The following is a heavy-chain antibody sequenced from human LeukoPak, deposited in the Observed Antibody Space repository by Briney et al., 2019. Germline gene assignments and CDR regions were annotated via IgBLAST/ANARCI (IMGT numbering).Heavy chain of an antibody. CDR2: INTKTGRT. D-gene: IGHD3-3*01. Sequence: ASVTVSCKTSGYTFTDYYIHWVRQAPGQGREGVGWINTKTGRTSSARKFQGRVTMTRDPSITTVYMDMAWLTSDDTAIYFCARADFIDAGPYLIGPWGQGTLVTVSS. V-gene: IGHV1-2*02. J-gene: IGHJ5*02. CDR3: ARADFIDAGPYLIGP. CDR1: GYTFTDYY.